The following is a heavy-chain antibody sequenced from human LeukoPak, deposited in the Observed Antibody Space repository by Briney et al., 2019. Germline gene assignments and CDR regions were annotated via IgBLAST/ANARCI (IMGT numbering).Heavy chain of an antibody. CDR3: ARQGVVPVGVDY. J-gene: IGHJ4*02. V-gene: IGHV4-59*08. D-gene: IGHD2-15*01. Sequence: SETLSLTCTVSGGSISSYYWSWIRQPPGKGLEWIGYIYYSGSTNYNPSLKSRVTISVDTSKNQFSLKLSSVTAADTAVYYCARQGVVPVGVDYWGQGTLVTVSS. CDR1: GGSISSYY. CDR2: IYYSGST.